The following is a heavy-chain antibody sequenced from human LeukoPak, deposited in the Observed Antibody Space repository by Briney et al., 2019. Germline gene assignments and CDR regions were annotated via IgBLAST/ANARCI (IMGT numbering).Heavy chain of an antibody. Sequence: GGSLRLSCAASGFTFSGSPIHWVRQASGKGLEWIGRIKTKAATYATAYAASVKGRFTVSRDDSETTAYLQMNSLKTEDTAVYYCTGSDWPGWFFDLWGRGTLVTVSS. CDR3: TGSDWPGWFFDL. J-gene: IGHJ2*01. CDR2: IKTKAATYAT. D-gene: IGHD2-21*01. CDR1: GFTFSGSP. V-gene: IGHV3-73*01.